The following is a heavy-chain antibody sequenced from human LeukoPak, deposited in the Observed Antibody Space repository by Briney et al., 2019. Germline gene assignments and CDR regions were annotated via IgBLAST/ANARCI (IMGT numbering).Heavy chain of an antibody. Sequence: RSGRSLRLSCTNSGFPFRNYAMHWVRQAPGKGLEWVAVISYDGSNKYYGDSVKGRFTISRDNSKNTLYLQMNSLRTEDTAVYFCAKGRSGSYYLEDAFDIWGQGTVVTVSS. CDR1: GFPFRNYA. J-gene: IGHJ3*02. D-gene: IGHD1-26*01. CDR2: ISYDGSNK. V-gene: IGHV3-30*18. CDR3: AKGRSGSYYLEDAFDI.